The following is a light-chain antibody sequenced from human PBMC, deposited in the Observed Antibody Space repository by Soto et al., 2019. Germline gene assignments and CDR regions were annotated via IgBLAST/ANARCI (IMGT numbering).Light chain of an antibody. Sequence: EIVLTQSPGTLSLSPGERATLSCRASQSVSSSYLAWYQQKPGQAPRLLIYGASSRATGIPDRFSGSGSGTDFTLTISRLEPEDFAVYYCQQYYDWYTFGQGTKLEIK. J-gene: IGKJ2*01. CDR3: QQYYDWYT. CDR2: GAS. CDR1: QSVSSSY. V-gene: IGKV3-20*01.